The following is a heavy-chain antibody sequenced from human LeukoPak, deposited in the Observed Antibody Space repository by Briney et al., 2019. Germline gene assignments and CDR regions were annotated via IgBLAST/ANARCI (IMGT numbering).Heavy chain of an antibody. CDR2: LRKDATCS. V-gene: IGHV3-30*02. CDR3: AGGTTSLDY. D-gene: IGHD2/OR15-2a*01. CDR1: GFPFSSYG. J-gene: IGHJ4*02. Sequence: GGSLRLSCAASGFPFSSYGMYWVRQTPDKGLQWVAYLRKDATCSNYADSVRGRFTISRDNSKNTLYLQMNSLRAEDTAVYYCAGGTTSLDYWGQGTLVTVSS.